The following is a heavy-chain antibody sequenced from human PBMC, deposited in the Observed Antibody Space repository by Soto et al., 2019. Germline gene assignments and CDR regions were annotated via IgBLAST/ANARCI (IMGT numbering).Heavy chain of an antibody. Sequence: SETLYLTCTVSGGSISSDYWSWIRPPPGKGLEWIGYIYYSGSTNYNPSLKSRDTISVDTSKKQFSLKLNSVTAADTAVYYCARAPRVYCSGGRCLRWFGPWGQGTQVTSPQ. J-gene: IGHJ5*02. CDR2: IYYSGST. CDR3: ARAPRVYCSGGRCLRWFGP. V-gene: IGHV4-59*01. CDR1: GGSISSDY. D-gene: IGHD2-15*01.